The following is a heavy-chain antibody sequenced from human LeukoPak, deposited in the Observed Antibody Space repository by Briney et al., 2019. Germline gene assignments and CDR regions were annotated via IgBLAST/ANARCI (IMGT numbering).Heavy chain of an antibody. Sequence: PSETLSLTCTVSGGSISSSSYYWGWIRQPPGKGLEWIGSIYYSGSTYYNPSLKSRVTISVDTSKNQFSLKLSSVTAADTAVYYCARHIYGSGSYYRNWFDPWGQGTLVTVSS. CDR1: GGSISSSSYY. CDR3: ARHIYGSGSYYRNWFDP. CDR2: IYYSGST. D-gene: IGHD3-10*01. J-gene: IGHJ5*02. V-gene: IGHV4-39*01.